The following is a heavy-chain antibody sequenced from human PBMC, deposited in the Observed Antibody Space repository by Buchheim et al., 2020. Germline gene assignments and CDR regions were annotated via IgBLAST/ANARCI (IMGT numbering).Heavy chain of an antibody. CDR3: AKARGAAAASSFDY. D-gene: IGHD2-15*01. CDR2: TLYGGDT. CDR1: GGSFRSSGSF. J-gene: IGHJ4*02. V-gene: IGHV4-39*07. Sequence: QVQLQESGSRLVKPSNTLSLTCTVSGGSFRSSGSFWSWIRPTPGKGLVLIGSTLYGGDTYYKPSLKSRVTMSVDSSTNRVYLSLNSATAADTAVYYCAKARGAAAASSFDYWGQG.